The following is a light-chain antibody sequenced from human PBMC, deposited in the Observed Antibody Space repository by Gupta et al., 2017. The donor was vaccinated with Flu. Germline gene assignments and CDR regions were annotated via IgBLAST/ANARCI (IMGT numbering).Light chain of an antibody. Sequence: SVFTQSPGTLSLSPGERATLSCRASQSVRSSYLAWYQQKPGQAPRLLIYGASSRASGIPDRCSGRGAGTDFTLTIRRREPEDFAVYYCQHYSSSLWTFGQGTKVEIK. J-gene: IGKJ1*01. CDR3: QHYSSSLWT. CDR1: QSVRSSY. CDR2: GAS. V-gene: IGKV3-20*01.